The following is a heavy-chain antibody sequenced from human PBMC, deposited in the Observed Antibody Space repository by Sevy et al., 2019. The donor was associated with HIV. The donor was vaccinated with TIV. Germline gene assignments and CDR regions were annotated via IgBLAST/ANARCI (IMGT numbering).Heavy chain of an antibody. J-gene: IGHJ4*02. Sequence: GGSLRLSCAASGFTFSSYAMSWVRQAPGKGLEWVSAISGSCGSTYYADSVKGRFTISRDNSKNTLYLQMNSLRAEDTAVYYCAKTTYDSSGYYWYYFDYWGQGTLVTVSS. D-gene: IGHD3-22*01. V-gene: IGHV3-23*01. CDR3: AKTTYDSSGYYWYYFDY. CDR1: GFTFSSYA. CDR2: ISGSCGST.